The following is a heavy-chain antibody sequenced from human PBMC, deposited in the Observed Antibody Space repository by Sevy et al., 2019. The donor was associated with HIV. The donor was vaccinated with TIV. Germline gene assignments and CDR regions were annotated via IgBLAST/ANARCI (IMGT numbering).Heavy chain of an antibody. D-gene: IGHD5-12*01. CDR3: ARAGNRVATTNYYYYYMDV. V-gene: IGHV3-21*01. CDR1: GFTFSSYS. Sequence: GGSLRLSCAASGFTFSSYSMNWVRQAPGKGLEWVSSISSSSYIYYADSVKGRFTISRDNAKNSLYLQMNSLRAEDTAVYYCARAGNRVATTNYYYYYMDVWGKGTTVTVSS. J-gene: IGHJ6*03. CDR2: ISSSSYI.